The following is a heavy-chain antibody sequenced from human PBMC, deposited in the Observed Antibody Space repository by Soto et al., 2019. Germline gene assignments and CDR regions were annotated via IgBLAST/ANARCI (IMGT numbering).Heavy chain of an antibody. J-gene: IGHJ4*02. Sequence: QVQLQESGPGLVKPSQTLSLTCTVSGASISSGRSYWSWIRQHPGKGMACLGYMFSSGSTYYHPSLKCRVNLSADTSKNQFSLRLTSVTPADTAVYYCARDNGYGHFDSWGQGTLVTVSS. D-gene: IGHD5-12*01. V-gene: IGHV4-31*03. CDR1: GASISSGRSY. CDR3: ARDNGYGHFDS. CDR2: MFSSGST.